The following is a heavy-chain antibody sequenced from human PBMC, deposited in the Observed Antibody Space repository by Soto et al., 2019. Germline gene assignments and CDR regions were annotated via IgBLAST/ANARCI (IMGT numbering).Heavy chain of an antibody. CDR1: GGSISSGGYY. CDR2: IYYSGST. CDR3: AREMGANYYYDGMDV. J-gene: IGHJ6*02. D-gene: IGHD3-16*01. V-gene: IGHV4-31*03. Sequence: QVQLQESGPGLVKPSQTLSLTCTVSGGSISSGGYYWSWIRQHPGKGLEWIGYIYYSGSTYYNPSLKRRVTISVDTSKNQFSLKLSAVTAADTAVYYCAREMGANYYYDGMDVWGQGTTVTVSS.